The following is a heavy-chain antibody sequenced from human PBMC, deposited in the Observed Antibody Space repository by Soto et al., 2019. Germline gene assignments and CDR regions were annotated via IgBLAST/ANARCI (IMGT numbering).Heavy chain of an antibody. J-gene: IGHJ4*02. CDR2: RYYSGNT. V-gene: IGHV4-30-4*01. CDR3: ARGGYDTSGQTFIGWGPDC. Sequence: QVQLQESGPGPVTPSQTLSLSCTVSGVSITSGSYYWTWVRQSPGKGLEWIGYRYYSGNTYYNPSLNSRATISVDTSKNQFFLKLTSVTAADTAVYYCARGGYDTSGQTFIGWGPDCWGQGTLVTVSS. D-gene: IGHD3-22*01. CDR1: GVSITSGSYY.